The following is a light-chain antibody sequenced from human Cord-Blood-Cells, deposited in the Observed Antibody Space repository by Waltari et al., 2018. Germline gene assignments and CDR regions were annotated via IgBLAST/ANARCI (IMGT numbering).Light chain of an antibody. V-gene: IGLV2-11*01. CDR3: CSYAGSYTVV. Sequence: QSALTQTRSVSGSPGQSVTISCTGTSSDAGGYNYVSWYQQHPGKAPKLMIYDVSKRPSGVPDRFSGSKSGNTASLTISGLQAEDEADYYCCSYAGSYTVVFGGGTKLTVL. J-gene: IGLJ2*01. CDR1: SSDAGGYNY. CDR2: DVS.